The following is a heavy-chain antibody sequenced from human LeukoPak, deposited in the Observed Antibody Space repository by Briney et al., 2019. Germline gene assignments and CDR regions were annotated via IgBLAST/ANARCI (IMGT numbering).Heavy chain of an antibody. D-gene: IGHD3-22*01. V-gene: IGHV3-23*01. CDR2: IGGSGGGT. CDR3: ARDSEFYFDNAGYEDC. CDR1: GFTFSSYA. Sequence: PGGSLRLSCAASGFTFSSYAMSWVRQAPGKGLEWVSTIGGSGGGTYYADSVKGRFTISRDNSKNTLYLQMNSLRAEDTAVYYCARDSEFYFDNAGYEDCWGQGTLVTVSS. J-gene: IGHJ4*02.